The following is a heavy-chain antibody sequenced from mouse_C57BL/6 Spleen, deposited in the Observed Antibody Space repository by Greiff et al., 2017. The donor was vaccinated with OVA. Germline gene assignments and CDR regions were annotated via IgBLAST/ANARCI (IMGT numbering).Heavy chain of an antibody. Sequence: EVKLMESGGGLVQPGGSMKLSCVASGFTFSNYWMNWVRQSPEKGLEWVAPIRLKSDNYATHYAESVKGRFTISRDDSKSSVYLQMNNLRAEDTGIYYCTGSYDGYYAFAYWGQGTLVTVSA. CDR2: IRLKSDNYAT. V-gene: IGHV6-3*01. D-gene: IGHD2-3*01. CDR3: TGSYDGYYAFAY. J-gene: IGHJ3*01. CDR1: GFTFSNYW.